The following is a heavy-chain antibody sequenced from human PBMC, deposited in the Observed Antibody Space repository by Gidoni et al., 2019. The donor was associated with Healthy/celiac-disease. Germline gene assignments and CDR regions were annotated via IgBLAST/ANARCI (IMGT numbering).Heavy chain of an antibody. Sequence: QLQLQESGPGLVKPSETLSLTYTVSGRSICSSSYYWGWIRQPPGKGLEWIGSIYYSGSTYYNPSLKSRVTISVDTSKNQFSLKLSSVTAADTAVYYCARSSLVGATNYFDYWGQGTLVTVSS. V-gene: IGHV4-39*01. CDR3: ARSSLVGATNYFDY. CDR1: GRSICSSSYY. J-gene: IGHJ4*02. CDR2: IYYSGST. D-gene: IGHD1-26*01.